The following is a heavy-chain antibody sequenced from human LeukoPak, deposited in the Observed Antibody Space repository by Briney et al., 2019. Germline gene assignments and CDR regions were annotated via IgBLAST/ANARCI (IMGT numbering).Heavy chain of an antibody. Sequence: SETLSLTCAVYGGSFSGYYWSWIRQPPGKGLEWIGEINHGGSTNCNPSLKSRVTISVDTSKNQFSLKLSSVTAADTAVYYCARRPYYYGSGTGLIDPWGQGTLVTVSS. CDR2: INHGGST. V-gene: IGHV4-34*01. J-gene: IGHJ5*02. CDR1: GGSFSGYY. D-gene: IGHD3-10*01. CDR3: ARRPYYYGSGTGLIDP.